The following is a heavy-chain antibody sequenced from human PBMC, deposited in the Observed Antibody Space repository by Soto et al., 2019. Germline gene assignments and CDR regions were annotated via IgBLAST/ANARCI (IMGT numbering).Heavy chain of an antibody. Sequence: ASVKVSCKASGYTFTGHYIHWVRQAPEQGPEWMGEIGPESGATRYAQKFQGRVTMSRDTSITTVYMELNNLSPDDTAVYYCGRGRSGQLVVFYWGQGARVTVSS. CDR3: GRGRSGQLVVFY. V-gene: IGHV1-2*02. CDR1: GYTFTGHY. D-gene: IGHD1-26*01. CDR2: IGPESGAT. J-gene: IGHJ4*02.